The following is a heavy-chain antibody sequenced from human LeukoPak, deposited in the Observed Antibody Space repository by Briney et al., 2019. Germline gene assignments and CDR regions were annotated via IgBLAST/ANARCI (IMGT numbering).Heavy chain of an antibody. V-gene: IGHV1-69*05. J-gene: IGHJ4*02. Sequence: GASVKVSCKASGGTFSSHAISWVRQAPGQGLEWMGRIIPIFGTANYAQKFQGRVTITTDESTSTAYMELSSLRSEDTAVYYCAKRRGSGYSFGYPGYWGQGTLVTVSS. D-gene: IGHD5-18*01. CDR1: GGTFSSHA. CDR3: AKRRGSGYSFGYPGY. CDR2: IIPIFGTA.